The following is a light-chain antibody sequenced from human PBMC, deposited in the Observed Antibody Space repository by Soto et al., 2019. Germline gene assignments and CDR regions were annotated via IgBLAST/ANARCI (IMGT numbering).Light chain of an antibody. CDR3: QQYNNWPLT. CDR1: QSVRDN. V-gene: IGKV3D-15*01. J-gene: IGKJ4*01. CDR2: GAS. Sequence: EMEMTQSPATLPVSPGERATLSCRASQSVRDNLAWYQQKPGQAPGLLIYGASTRATGIPARFSGIGSGTEFSLTISSLQSEDFAVYYCQQYNNWPLTFGGGTKVDIK.